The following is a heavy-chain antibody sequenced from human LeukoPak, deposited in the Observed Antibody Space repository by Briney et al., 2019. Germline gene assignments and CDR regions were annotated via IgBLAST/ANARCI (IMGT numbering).Heavy chain of an antibody. CDR3: AKARDTAMEVSDY. J-gene: IGHJ4*02. Sequence: GRSLRLSCAASGFTFSSYGMHWVRQAPGKGLEWVAVISYDGSNKYYADSVKGRFTISRDNSKNTLYLQMNSLRAEDTAVYYCAKARDTAMEVSDYWGQGTLVTVSS. CDR2: ISYDGSNK. D-gene: IGHD5-18*01. CDR1: GFTFSSYG. V-gene: IGHV3-30*18.